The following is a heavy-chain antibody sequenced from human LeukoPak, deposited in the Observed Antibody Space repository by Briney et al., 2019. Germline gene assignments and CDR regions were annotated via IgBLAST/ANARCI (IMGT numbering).Heavy chain of an antibody. CDR1: GYTFTSYY. D-gene: IGHD5-12*01. Sequence: ASVKISCKASGYTFTSYYLHWMRQAPGQGLEWMGTINLSGDRTSYAQKIQGRVTMTRDTSTSTVYMELSSLTSEDTAVYYCARDLGSGYYNFDYWGQGTLVTVSS. V-gene: IGHV1-46*01. CDR3: ARDLGSGYYNFDY. J-gene: IGHJ4*02. CDR2: INLSGDRT.